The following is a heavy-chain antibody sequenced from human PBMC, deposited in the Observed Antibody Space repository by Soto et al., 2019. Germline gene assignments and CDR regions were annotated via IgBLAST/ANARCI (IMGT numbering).Heavy chain of an antibody. CDR3: ASGSEYDYTTAQTFDP. D-gene: IGHD3-10*01. J-gene: IGHJ5*02. Sequence: QLQLQESGPGLVKPSETLSLTCNVSGGYISSSRYYWGWIRQSPGKGLEWIGSIYYSGSTLYNPSLETRVTISVDTSKTHFSLSLRCVTAADTAVYYCASGSEYDYTTAQTFDPWGQGTLVSVSS. CDR1: GGYISSSRYY. V-gene: IGHV4-39*02. CDR2: IYYSGST.